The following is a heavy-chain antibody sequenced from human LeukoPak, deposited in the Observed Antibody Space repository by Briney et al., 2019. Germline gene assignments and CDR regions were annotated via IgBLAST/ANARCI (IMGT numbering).Heavy chain of an antibody. D-gene: IGHD3-22*01. CDR1: GYTFTGYG. J-gene: IGHJ4*02. V-gene: IGHV1-69*04. CDR2: IIPILGIA. CDR3: ARIGRDYYDSSPGTHFDY. Sequence: ASVKVSCKASGYTFTGYGISWVRQAPGQGLEWMGRIIPILGIANYAQKFQGRVTITADKSTSTAYMELSSLRSEDTAVYYCARIGRDYYDSSPGTHFDYWGQGTLVTVSS.